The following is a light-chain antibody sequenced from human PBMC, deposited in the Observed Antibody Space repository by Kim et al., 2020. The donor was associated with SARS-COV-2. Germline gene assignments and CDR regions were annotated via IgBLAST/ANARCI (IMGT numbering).Light chain of an antibody. CDR3: QQYYSTPYT. V-gene: IGKV4-1*01. CDR2: GAS. J-gene: IGKJ2*01. Sequence: RATINCKSSQSVLYSSNNQNYLAWYQQKPGQPPKLLIYGASTREYGVPDRFSGSGSGTDFTLTISSLQAEDVAVYYCQQYYSTPYTFGQGNKLEI. CDR1: QSVLYSSNNQNY.